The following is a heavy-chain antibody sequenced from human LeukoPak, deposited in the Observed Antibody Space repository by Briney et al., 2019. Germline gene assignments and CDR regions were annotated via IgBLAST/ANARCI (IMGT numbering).Heavy chain of an antibody. Sequence: ASVKVSCKASGYTFTSYAIHWVRQAPGQRLEWMGWINAGNGQTKYSQKFQRRVTITRDTSASTAYMELSSLRSEDTAVYYCATEKSGRELLNYYGMDVWGQGTTVTVSS. D-gene: IGHD1-26*01. CDR3: ATEKSGRELLNYYGMDV. CDR2: INAGNGQT. CDR1: GYTFTSYA. J-gene: IGHJ6*02. V-gene: IGHV1-3*01.